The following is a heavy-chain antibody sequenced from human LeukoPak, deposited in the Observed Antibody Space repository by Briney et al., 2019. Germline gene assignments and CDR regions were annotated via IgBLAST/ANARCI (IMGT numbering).Heavy chain of an antibody. CDR2: IYHSGST. Sequence: SETLSPTCAVSGYSTSSGYYWGWIRQPPGKGLEWIGSIYHSGSTYYNPSLKSRVTISADTSKNQFSLRLSSVTAADTALYYCARGGVVAAPGNAFDIWGQGTMVTVFS. CDR1: GYSTSSGYY. J-gene: IGHJ3*02. D-gene: IGHD2-15*01. V-gene: IGHV4-38-2*01. CDR3: ARGGVVAAPGNAFDI.